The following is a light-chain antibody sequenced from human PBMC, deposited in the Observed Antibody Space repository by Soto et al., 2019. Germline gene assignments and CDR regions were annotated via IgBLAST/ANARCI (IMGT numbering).Light chain of an antibody. J-gene: IGLJ3*02. Sequence: QSVLTQPPSASGTPGQRVTISCSGCSSNIESNYVYWYQQLPGSAPKLLIYRNDQRPSGVPDRFSGSKSGTSASLAISGLRSEDEADYYCAAWDDSLSALVFGGGTKLTVL. CDR1: SSNIESNY. CDR2: RND. CDR3: AAWDDSLSALV. V-gene: IGLV1-47*01.